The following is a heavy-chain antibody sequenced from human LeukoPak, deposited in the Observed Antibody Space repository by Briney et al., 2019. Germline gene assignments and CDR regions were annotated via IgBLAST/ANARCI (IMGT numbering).Heavy chain of an antibody. V-gene: IGHV3-30*02. CDR2: IGFDGNKE. CDR3: ARHPRVYVVYHFYYMDV. D-gene: IGHD2-15*01. Sequence: GGSLRLSCAPSELNTSTYGIYWVRQTPAGGLEWVAFIGFDGNKEFYTDSVRGRFTISRDNSKNTLYLQMNSLRAEDTAVYYCARHPRVYVVYHFYYMDVWGQGTTVT. CDR1: ELNTSTYG. J-gene: IGHJ6*03.